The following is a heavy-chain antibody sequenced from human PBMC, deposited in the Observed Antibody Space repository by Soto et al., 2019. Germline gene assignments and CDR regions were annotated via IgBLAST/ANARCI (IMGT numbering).Heavy chain of an antibody. V-gene: IGHV1-69*02. CDR2: VNPILSMS. J-gene: IGHJ4*02. D-gene: IGHD3-10*01. CDR3: ATSYGSGYRAFDY. CDR1: GDTFSFYT. Sequence: QVQLVQSGAELKKPGSSVKVSCTASGDTFSFYTINWVRQAPGLGLEWMGRVNPILSMSNYAQKFQGRVTMTADKSTSTAYMELRSLRSEDTAFYYCATSYGSGYRAFDYGGQGALVTVSS.